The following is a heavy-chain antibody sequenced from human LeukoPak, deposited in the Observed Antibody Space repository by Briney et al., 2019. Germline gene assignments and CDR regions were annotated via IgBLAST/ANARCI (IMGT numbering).Heavy chain of an antibody. V-gene: IGHV3-13*04. J-gene: IGHJ6*04. D-gene: IGHD3-10*01. CDR1: GFTFSSSD. CDR3: VRGYYYGLDV. CDR2: IGTAGDT. Sequence: GGSLRLSCAASGFTFSSSDMHWVRQATGKGLEWVSTIGTAGDTYYPGSVKGRFTISRENAKNSFYLQMNNLRAGDTAVYYCVRGYYYGLDVWGNGTSVTISS.